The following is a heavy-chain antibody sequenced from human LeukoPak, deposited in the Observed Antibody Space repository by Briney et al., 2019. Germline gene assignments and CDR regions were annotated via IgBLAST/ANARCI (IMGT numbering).Heavy chain of an antibody. CDR1: GFTFSNAW. V-gene: IGHV3-15*01. CDR3: TTGTWELPYDAFDI. J-gene: IGHJ3*02. D-gene: IGHD1-26*01. Sequence: KPGGSLRLSCAASGFTFSNAWMSWVRQAPGKGLEWIGRIKSKTDGGTTDYAAPVKGRFTISRDDSKNTLYLQMNSLKTEDTAVYYCTTGTWELPYDAFDIWGQGTMVTVSS. CDR2: IKSKTDGGTT.